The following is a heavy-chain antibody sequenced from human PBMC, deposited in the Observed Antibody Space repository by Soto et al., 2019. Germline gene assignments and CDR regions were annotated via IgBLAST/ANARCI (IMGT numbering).Heavy chain of an antibody. J-gene: IGHJ1*01. Sequence: GGSLRLSCAASGFTFNSYAMSWVRQAPGKGLEWVSTISGSGGSTYYADSVKGRFTISRDKFKNTLYLQMNSLRAEDTAVYYCAKAYYFGSGSRSADYFQHWGQGTLVTVSS. V-gene: IGHV3-23*01. CDR1: GFTFNSYA. CDR2: ISGSGGST. D-gene: IGHD3-10*01. CDR3: AKAYYFGSGSRSADYFQH.